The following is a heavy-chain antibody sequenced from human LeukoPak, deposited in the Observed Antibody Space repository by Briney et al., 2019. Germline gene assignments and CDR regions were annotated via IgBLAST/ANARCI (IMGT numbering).Heavy chain of an antibody. D-gene: IGHD6-13*01. CDR3: ARAPYSSSWYWFDP. Sequence: PSQTLSLTCTVSGGSISSGSYYWSWIRQPAGKGLEWIGRIYTSGSTNYNPSLKSRVTISVDTSKNQFSLKLSSATAADTAVYYCARAPYSSSWYWFDPWGQGTLVTVSS. J-gene: IGHJ5*02. V-gene: IGHV4-61*02. CDR1: GGSISSGSYY. CDR2: IYTSGST.